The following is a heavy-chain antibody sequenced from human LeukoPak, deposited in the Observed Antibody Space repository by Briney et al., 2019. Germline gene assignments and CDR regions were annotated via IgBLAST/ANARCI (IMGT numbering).Heavy chain of an antibody. Sequence: SETLSLTCTVSGGSISSSSYYWGWIRQPPGKGLEWIGSIYYSGSTYYNPSLKSRVTISVDTSKNQFSLKLSSVTAADTAVYYCARRRRWGFGEFPPDFWGQGTLVTVSS. V-gene: IGHV4-39*01. J-gene: IGHJ4*02. CDR3: ARRRRWGFGEFPPDF. CDR1: GGSISSSSYY. D-gene: IGHD3-10*01. CDR2: IYYSGST.